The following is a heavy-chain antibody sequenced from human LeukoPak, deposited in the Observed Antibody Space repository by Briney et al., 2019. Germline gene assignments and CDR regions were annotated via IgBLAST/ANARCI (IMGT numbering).Heavy chain of an antibody. CDR2: VYYTGTT. CDR1: GVPISNRTCY. V-gene: IGHV4-39*01. Sequence: PSETLSLTCSVSGVPISNRTCYWGWIRQPPGKGLEWIGGVYYTGTTYYSPSLNSRVTVSIDTSNKQFSLRLTSVTAADTAVYYCARRAVVAAAVSYFDYWGQGILVTVSS. CDR3: ARRAVVAAAVSYFDY. J-gene: IGHJ4*02. D-gene: IGHD2-2*01.